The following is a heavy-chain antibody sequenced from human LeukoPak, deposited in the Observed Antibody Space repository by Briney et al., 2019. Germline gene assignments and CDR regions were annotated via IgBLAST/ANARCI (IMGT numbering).Heavy chain of an antibody. V-gene: IGHV3-9*01. D-gene: IGHD4-17*01. CDR1: GFTFNDFA. J-gene: IGHJ4*02. CDR3: AKTDYGDDLYYFNS. Sequence: PGRSLRLSCVASGFTFNDFAMHWVRQAPGKGLEWVSRRDGDTVDYADSVKGRFTISRDNAKNSLYLQMNSLRAENTAFYYCAKTDYGDDLYYFNSWGQGTLVTVSS. CDR2: RDGDTV.